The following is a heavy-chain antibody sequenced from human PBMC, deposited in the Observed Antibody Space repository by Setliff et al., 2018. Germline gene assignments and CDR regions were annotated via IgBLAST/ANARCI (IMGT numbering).Heavy chain of an antibody. CDR2: ISGSGGST. V-gene: IGHV3-23*01. CDR1: GFTFSSYD. CDR3: AKVNNRFWSGYYPYYYGMDV. J-gene: IGHJ6*02. Sequence: GGSLRLSCAASGFTFSSYDMSWVRQAPGKGLEWVSAISGSGGSTYYADSVKGRFTIARDNSKNTLYLQMNSLTAEDTAVYYCAKVNNRFWSGYYPYYYGMDVWGQGTTVTVSS. D-gene: IGHD3-3*01.